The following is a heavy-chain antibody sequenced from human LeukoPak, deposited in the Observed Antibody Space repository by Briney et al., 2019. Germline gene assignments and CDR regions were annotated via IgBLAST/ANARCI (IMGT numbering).Heavy chain of an antibody. CDR1: GFTFSSYA. Sequence: PGGSLRLSCAASGFTFSSYAMSWVRQAPGKGLEWVSAISGSGGSTYYADSVKGRFTISRDNSKNTLYLQMNSLRAEDTAVYYCAVVGIYDILTGYSTGAFDIWGQGTMVTVSS. V-gene: IGHV3-23*01. J-gene: IGHJ3*02. D-gene: IGHD3-9*01. CDR3: AVVGIYDILTGYSTGAFDI. CDR2: ISGSGGST.